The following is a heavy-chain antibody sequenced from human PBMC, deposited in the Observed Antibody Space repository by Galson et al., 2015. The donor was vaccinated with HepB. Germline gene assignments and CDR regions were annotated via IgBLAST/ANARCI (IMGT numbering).Heavy chain of an antibody. V-gene: IGHV1-69*10. CDR3: ARDRPPPYCTTARCYSFDYSYQGLDV. J-gene: IGHJ6*02. D-gene: IGHD3-9*01. CDR1: GGNFSNSA. CDR2: IIPILDLA. Sequence: SVKVSCKASGGNFSNSAINWVRQAPGQGLAWMGGIIPILDLAKYAQDFRGRVTITADKSTNTAYLDLSSLTSEDTAVYFCARDRPPPYCTTARCYSFDYSYQGLDVWGQGTTVTVSS.